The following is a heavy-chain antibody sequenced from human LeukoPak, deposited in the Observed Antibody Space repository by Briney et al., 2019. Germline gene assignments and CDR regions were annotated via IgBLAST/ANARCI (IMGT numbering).Heavy chain of an antibody. CDR2: INPNSGGT. CDR1: GYTFTGYY. CDR3: ARELGANIPAFDY. J-gene: IGHJ4*02. V-gene: IGHV1-2*02. Sequence: GASVKVSCKASGYTFTGYYMHWVRQAPGQGLEWMGWINPNSGGTNYAQEFQGRVTMTRDTSISTAYMELSRLRSDDTAVYYCARELGANIPAFDYWGQGTLVTVSS. D-gene: IGHD1-26*01.